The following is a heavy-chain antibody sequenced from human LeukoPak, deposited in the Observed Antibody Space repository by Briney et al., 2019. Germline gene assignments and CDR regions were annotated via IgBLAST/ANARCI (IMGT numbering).Heavy chain of an antibody. CDR3: ARVCRGGDCYSY. Sequence: SVKVSCKASGGTFISYAISWVRQAPGQGLEWMGRIIPILGIANYAQKFQGRVTITADKSTSTAYMELSSLRSEDTAVYYCARVCRGGDCYSYWGQGTLVTVSS. D-gene: IGHD2-21*02. V-gene: IGHV1-69*04. J-gene: IGHJ4*02. CDR1: GGTFISYA. CDR2: IIPILGIA.